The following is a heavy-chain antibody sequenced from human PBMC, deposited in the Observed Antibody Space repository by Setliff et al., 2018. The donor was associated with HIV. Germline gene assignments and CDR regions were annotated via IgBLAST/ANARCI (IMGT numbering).Heavy chain of an antibody. CDR1: GDSINKYY. J-gene: IGHJ4*02. Sequence: SETLSLTCTVSGDSINKYYWSWIRQPPGKGLEWIGRIYASGSLTYNSSLESRVTTSVDTSKNHFSLRLNSVTAADTAVYFCARAPRYYRGWYIPEYFDNWGEGTLVTVSS. CDR2: IYASGSL. D-gene: IGHD6-19*01. V-gene: IGHV4-4*08. CDR3: ARAPRYYRGWYIPEYFDN.